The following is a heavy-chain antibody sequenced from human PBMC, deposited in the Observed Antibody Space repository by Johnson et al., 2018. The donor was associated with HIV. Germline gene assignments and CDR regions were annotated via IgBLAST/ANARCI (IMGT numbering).Heavy chain of an antibody. CDR2: IGIAGDT. V-gene: IGHV3-13*01. J-gene: IGHJ3*02. D-gene: IGHD6-13*01. Sequence: VQLVESGGGLVQPGRSLRLSCAASGFTFRSDDMHWVRQATGKGLEWVSGIGIAGDTYYAGSVKGRFTISRDNSKNTLYLQMNSLRAEDTAVYYCASDSSSWYGSAFDIWGQGTMVTVSS. CDR1: GFTFRSDD. CDR3: ASDSSSWYGSAFDI.